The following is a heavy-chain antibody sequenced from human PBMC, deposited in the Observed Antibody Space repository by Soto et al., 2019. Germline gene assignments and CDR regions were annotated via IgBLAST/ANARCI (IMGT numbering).Heavy chain of an antibody. Sequence: GGSLRLSCAASGITFSDYWMSWVLQAPGKGLEWVAKIKQDGSEKLYVGSVKGRFAVSRDNAKNSLYLQMNSLRVEDTAVYFCARNYTDDDLDLGGQETMLTISS. CDR3: ARNYTDDDLDL. D-gene: IGHD3-10*01. CDR1: GITFSDYW. CDR2: IKQDGSEK. V-gene: IGHV3-7*03. J-gene: IGHJ3*01.